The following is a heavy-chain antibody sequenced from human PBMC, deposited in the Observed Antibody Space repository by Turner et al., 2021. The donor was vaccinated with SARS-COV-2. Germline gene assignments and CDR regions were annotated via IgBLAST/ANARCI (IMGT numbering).Heavy chain of an antibody. CDR3: AGEVVVLTTTHYGMDV. Sequence: QLPLQESGPGLVKPSETLSLTCTVSDGSISSSSYYWGWLRQPPGKGLEWIGSIYYSGSTYYNPSLKRRVTISVDTSKNQFSLKLSSVTAADTAVYYCAGEVVVLTTTHYGMDVWGQGTTVTVSS. CDR1: DGSISSSSYY. V-gene: IGHV4-39*01. CDR2: IYYSGST. J-gene: IGHJ6*02. D-gene: IGHD1-26*01.